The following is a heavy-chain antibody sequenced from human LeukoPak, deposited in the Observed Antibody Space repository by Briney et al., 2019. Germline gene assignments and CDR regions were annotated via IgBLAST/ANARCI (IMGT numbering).Heavy chain of an antibody. Sequence: PGGSLRLSCVASGFTFSRHDMNWVSQAPGKGLEWVAVISYDGSNKYYADSVKGRFTISRDNSKNTLYLQMNSLRTEDTAVYYCAKGVSSSWSNDAFDIWGQGTMVTVSS. CDR1: GFTFSRHD. V-gene: IGHV3-30*18. J-gene: IGHJ3*02. D-gene: IGHD6-13*01. CDR3: AKGVSSSWSNDAFDI. CDR2: ISYDGSNK.